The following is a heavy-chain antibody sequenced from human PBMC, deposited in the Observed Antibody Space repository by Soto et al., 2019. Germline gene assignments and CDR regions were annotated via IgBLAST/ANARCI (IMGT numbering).Heavy chain of an antibody. J-gene: IGHJ6*02. CDR2: INHRGSS. V-gene: IGHV4-31*03. Sequence: PSETLSLSCTVTGGSMTSGDQYWTWIRXRPGEGLECFGHINHRGSSYYNPSLKSRVSMSVDTSKNQFSLNLSSVTAADTAVYYCARELPQRQGRNMDVWGQGTTVTVSS. CDR1: GGSMTSGDQY. CDR3: ARELPQRQGRNMDV. D-gene: IGHD1-1*01.